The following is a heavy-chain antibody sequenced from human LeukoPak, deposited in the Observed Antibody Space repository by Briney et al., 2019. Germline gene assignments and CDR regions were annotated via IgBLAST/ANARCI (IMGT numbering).Heavy chain of an antibody. CDR3: ARDRDSSGWYLWFDP. CDR1: GFTFSNYG. CDR2: ISSDGSNK. Sequence: GGSLRLSCAASGFTFSNYGMHWVRQAPGKGLEWVAVISSDGSNKYYADSVKGRFTISRDNSKNTLYLQMNSLRAEDTAVYYCARDRDSSGWYLWFDPWGQGTLVTVSS. D-gene: IGHD6-19*01. J-gene: IGHJ5*02. V-gene: IGHV3-30*03.